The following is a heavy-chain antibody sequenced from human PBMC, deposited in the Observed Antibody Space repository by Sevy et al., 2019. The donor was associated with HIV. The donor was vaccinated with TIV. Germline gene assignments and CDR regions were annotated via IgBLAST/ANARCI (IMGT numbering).Heavy chain of an antibody. J-gene: IGHJ2*01. CDR1: GYTFTSYD. V-gene: IGHV1-8*03. CDR2: MNPNSGNT. Sequence: ASVKVSCKASGYTFTSYDINWVRQATGQGLEWMGWMNPNSGNTGYAQKFQGRVTITRNTSISTAYMELSSLRSEDTAVYYCARGGSIYCSGGSCYLSWYLDLWGRGTLVTVSS. CDR3: ARGGSIYCSGGSCYLSWYLDL. D-gene: IGHD2-15*01.